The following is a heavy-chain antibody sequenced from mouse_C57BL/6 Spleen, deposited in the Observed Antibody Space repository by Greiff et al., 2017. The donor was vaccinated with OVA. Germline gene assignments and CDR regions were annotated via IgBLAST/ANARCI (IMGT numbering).Heavy chain of an antibody. V-gene: IGHV1-82*01. D-gene: IGHD1-1*01. J-gene: IGHJ1*03. Sequence: VKLMESGPELVKPGASVKISCKASGYAFSSSWMNWVKQRPGKGLEWIGRIYPGDGDTNYNGKVKGKGTLTADKSSSTAYMQLSSLTSEDSAVYFCARHNYYGSSYLWYFDVWGTGTTVTVSS. CDR1: GYAFSSSW. CDR2: IYPGDGDT. CDR3: ARHNYYGSSYLWYFDV.